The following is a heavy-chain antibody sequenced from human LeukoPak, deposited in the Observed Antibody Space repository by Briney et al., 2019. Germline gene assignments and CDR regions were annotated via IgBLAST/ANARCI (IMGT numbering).Heavy chain of an antibody. CDR2: IIPIFGTA. CDR1: GGTFSSYA. V-gene: IGHV1-69*13. J-gene: IGHJ5*02. Sequence: EASVKVSCKASGGTFSSYAISWVRQAPGQGLEWMGGIIPIFGTANYAQKFQGRVTLTADESTSTAYLELSSLRSEDTAVYYCAAVAGPNWFDPWGQGTLVTVSS. D-gene: IGHD6-19*01. CDR3: AAVAGPNWFDP.